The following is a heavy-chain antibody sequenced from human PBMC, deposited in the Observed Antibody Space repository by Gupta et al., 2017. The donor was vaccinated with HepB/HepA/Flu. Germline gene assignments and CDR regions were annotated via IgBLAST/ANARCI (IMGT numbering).Heavy chain of an antibody. J-gene: IGHJ4*02. D-gene: IGHD3-22*01. CDR2: ISSSSSYI. V-gene: IGHV3-21*01. CDR1: GFPFSSYT. CDR3: ARDISMIVPEWGFDY. Sequence: EVQLVACGGGLVKPGGSLRLSCAALGFPFSSYTLNWVRQAPGKGLEWVSSISSSSSYIYYADSVKGRFTISRDNAKNSLYLQMNSLRAEDTAVYYCARDISMIVPEWGFDYWGQGTLVTVSS.